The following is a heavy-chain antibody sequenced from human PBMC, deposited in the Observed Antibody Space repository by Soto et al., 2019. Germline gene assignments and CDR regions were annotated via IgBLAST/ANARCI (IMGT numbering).Heavy chain of an antibody. Sequence: QVQLVQSGAEVKKPGSSVKVSCKASGGIFRNYAISWVRQAPGQGLEWMGGIIPMFHTSNFAQKFKGRVTITEYDSTRTVYMELRSLTSEDTAVYFCATPQDIIMGPPGIGGRSGLGSSGLDDWGHVSLVNVSS. D-gene: IGHD1-26*01. CDR3: ATPQDIIMGPPGIGGRSGLGSSGLDD. CDR2: IIPMFHTS. CDR1: GGIFRNYA. J-gene: IGHJ4*01. V-gene: IGHV1-69*01.